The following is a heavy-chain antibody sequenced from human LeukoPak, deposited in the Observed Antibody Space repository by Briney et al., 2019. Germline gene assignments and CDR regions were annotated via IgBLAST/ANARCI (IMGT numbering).Heavy chain of an antibody. CDR2: IYYSGST. D-gene: IGHD2-2*01. V-gene: IGHV4-31*03. CDR3: ARAPIVVVPAAFDAFDI. J-gene: IGHJ3*02. Sequence: SETLSLTCTVSGGSISSGGYYWSWIRQHPGKGLEWIGYIYYSGSTYYNPSLKSRVTISVDTSKNQFSLKLSSVTAADTAVYYCARAPIVVVPAAFDAFDIWGQGTMVTVSP. CDR1: GGSISSGGYY.